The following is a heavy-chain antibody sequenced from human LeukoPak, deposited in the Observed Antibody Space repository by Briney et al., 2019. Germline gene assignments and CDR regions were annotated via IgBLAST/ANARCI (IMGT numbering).Heavy chain of an antibody. Sequence: PGGSLRLSCAASGFTFSDYYMSWIRQAPGKGLEWVSYISNGGSPISYADSVKGRFTISRDNAKNSLYLQMNSLRAEDTAAYYCARDPIEYCTGGSCYHFDHWGQGTLVTVSS. D-gene: IGHD2-15*01. CDR3: ARDPIEYCTGGSCYHFDH. V-gene: IGHV3-11*04. CDR2: ISNGGSPI. J-gene: IGHJ4*02. CDR1: GFTFSDYY.